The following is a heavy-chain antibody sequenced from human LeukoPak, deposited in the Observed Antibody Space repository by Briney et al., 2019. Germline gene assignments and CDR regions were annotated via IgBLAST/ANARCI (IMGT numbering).Heavy chain of an antibody. CDR3: ARLQGLDSSGYSFAFDI. V-gene: IGHV1-69*05. J-gene: IGHJ3*02. CDR2: IIPIFCTA. D-gene: IGHD3-22*01. Sequence: ASVKVSCKASGGTFSRYVISWVRQAPGQGREWMGRIIPIFCTANYPQKFQGRVTITTDEFTSTAYTELSSLRSEDTAVYYGARLQGLDSSGYSFAFDIWGQGTMVTVSS. CDR1: GGTFSRYV.